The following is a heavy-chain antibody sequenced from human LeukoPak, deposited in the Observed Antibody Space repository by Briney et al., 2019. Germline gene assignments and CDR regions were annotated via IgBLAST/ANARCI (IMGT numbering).Heavy chain of an antibody. CDR2: IYTSGST. Sequence: SETLSLTCTVSGGSISSGSYYWSWIRQPAGKGLEWIGRIYTSGSTNYNPSLKSRVTISVDTSKNQFSLKLSSVTAADTAVYYCARDFAGGTYYYDSSGYYGIDYWGQGTLVTVSS. V-gene: IGHV4-61*02. CDR1: GGSISSGSYY. J-gene: IGHJ4*02. CDR3: ARDFAGGTYYYDSSGYYGIDY. D-gene: IGHD3-22*01.